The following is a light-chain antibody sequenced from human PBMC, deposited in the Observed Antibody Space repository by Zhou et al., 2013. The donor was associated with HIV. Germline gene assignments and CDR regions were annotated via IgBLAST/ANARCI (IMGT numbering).Light chain of an antibody. CDR1: QTILSY. V-gene: IGKV1-39*01. CDR2: AAS. J-gene: IGKJ1*01. CDR3: QQSYSTSRGTWT. Sequence: DIQMTQSPSSLSASVGDRVTITCRASQTILSYLNWYQQKPGKAPKLLIYAASSLHGGVPSRFSGSGSGTDFTLTISSLQPEDFATYYCQQSYSTSRGTWTFGQGTKVEIK.